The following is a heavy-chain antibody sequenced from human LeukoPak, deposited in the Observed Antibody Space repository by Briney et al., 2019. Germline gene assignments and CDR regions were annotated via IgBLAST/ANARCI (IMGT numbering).Heavy chain of an antibody. V-gene: IGHV1-69*01. J-gene: IGHJ5*02. D-gene: IGHD2-15*01. CDR1: GGTFSSFA. Sequence: SVKVSCKASGGTFSSFAISWVRQAPGQGLEWMGGIIPIFGTANYAQKFQGRVTITADESTSTAYMELSSLRSEDTAVYYCARGLGYCSGGSCSMSGSFDPWGQGTLVTVSS. CDR3: ARGLGYCSGGSCSMSGSFDP. CDR2: IIPIFGTA.